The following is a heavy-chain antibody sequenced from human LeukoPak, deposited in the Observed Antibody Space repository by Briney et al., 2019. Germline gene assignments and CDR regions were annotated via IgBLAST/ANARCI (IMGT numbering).Heavy chain of an antibody. V-gene: IGHV4-59*08. CDR1: GGSISSYY. CDR3: ARHISYGGDSAFGY. J-gene: IGHJ4*02. D-gene: IGHD4-23*01. Sequence: PSETLSLTCTVSGGSISSYYWSWIRQPPGKGLEWIGYIHYSGITNYNPSLKSRVTISMDTSKNQFSLKLSSVAAADTAIYYCARHISYGGDSAFGYWGQGTLVTVSS. CDR2: IHYSGIT.